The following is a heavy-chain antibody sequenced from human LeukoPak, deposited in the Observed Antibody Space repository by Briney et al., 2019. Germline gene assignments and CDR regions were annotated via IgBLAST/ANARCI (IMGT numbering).Heavy chain of an antibody. CDR3: ARGSVVAANFDF. V-gene: IGHV3-11*01. Sequence: GGSLRLSCAASGFTLSDYYMSWLRQAPGKGLEWVSSITISGSSTYNADSVKGRFTISRDNAKNSLYLQMNSLRAEDTAVYYCARGSVVAANFDFWGQGTLVTVSS. CDR2: ITISGSST. J-gene: IGHJ4*02. D-gene: IGHD2-15*01. CDR1: GFTLSDYY.